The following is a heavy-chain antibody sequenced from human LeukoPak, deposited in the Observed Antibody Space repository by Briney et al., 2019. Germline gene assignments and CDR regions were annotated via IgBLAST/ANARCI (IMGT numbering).Heavy chain of an antibody. Sequence: SETLSLTCTVSGGSISSYYWSWIRQPPGKGLEWIGYIYYSGSTNYNPSLKSRVTISVYTSKNQFSLKLSLVTAAAPDMYYCATEYSSSAALDYWGQGTLVTVSS. CDR3: ATEYSSSAALDY. V-gene: IGHV4-59*12. CDR1: GGSISSYY. D-gene: IGHD6-6*01. J-gene: IGHJ4*02. CDR2: IYYSGST.